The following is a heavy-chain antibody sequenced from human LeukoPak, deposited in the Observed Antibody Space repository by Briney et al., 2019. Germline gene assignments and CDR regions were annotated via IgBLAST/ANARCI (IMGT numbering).Heavy chain of an antibody. J-gene: IGHJ4*02. CDR3: ARDGLGY. D-gene: IGHD2-8*01. CDR2: IYYSGST. CDR1: GGSFSGYY. Sequence: PSETLSLTCAVSGGSFSGYYWTWIRQPPGKGLEWIGSIYYSGSTYYNPSLKSRVTISVDTSKNQFSLKLSSVTAADTAVYYCARDGLGYWGQGTLVTVSS. V-gene: IGHV4-34*01.